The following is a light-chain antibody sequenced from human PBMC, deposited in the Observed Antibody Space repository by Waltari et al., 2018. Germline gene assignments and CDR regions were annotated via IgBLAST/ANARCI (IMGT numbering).Light chain of an antibody. J-gene: IGKJ4*01. V-gene: IGKV2-28*01. CDR2: LGS. CDR1: QSLLHSNGYNY. Sequence: DTVMTQSPLSLPVTPGEPASISCRSSQSLLHSNGYNYLDWYLQKPGQSPQLLIDLGSSRASGVPDRWSGSGSGTDFTVKISRVEAEDVRVYYCMQGLQSRLTFGGGTKVESK. CDR3: MQGLQSRLT.